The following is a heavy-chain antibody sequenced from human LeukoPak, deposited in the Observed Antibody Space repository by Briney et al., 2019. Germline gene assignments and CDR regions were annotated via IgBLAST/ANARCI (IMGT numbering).Heavy chain of an antibody. CDR2: IKQDGSER. V-gene: IGHV3-7*01. J-gene: IGHJ4*02. Sequence: PGGSLRLSCAASGFTFSGFSMSWVRQSPTKGLEWVANIKQDGSERYYVDSVKGRFTISRDNAKNSLSLQMNNLRVEDTAVYYCARVAFAGLNAKEGLTNYFDYWGQGTLVTVSS. D-gene: IGHD4/OR15-4a*01. CDR3: ARVAFAGLNAKEGLTNYFDY. CDR1: GFTFSGFS.